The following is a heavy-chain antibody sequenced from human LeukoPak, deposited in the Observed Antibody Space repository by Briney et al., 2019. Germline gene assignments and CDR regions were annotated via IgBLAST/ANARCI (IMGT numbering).Heavy chain of an antibody. D-gene: IGHD6-25*01. CDR1: RFTFSTYA. Sequence: GGSLRLSCAASRFTFSTYAMNWVRQGPGKGLEWVSAISGSGGSTYYTDSVKGRFTISRDNSKNTVYLQMNSLRADDTAVYYCAKGTAAGPRGFDYWGQRTLVTVSS. V-gene: IGHV3-23*01. CDR3: AKGTAAGPRGFDY. J-gene: IGHJ4*02. CDR2: ISGSGGST.